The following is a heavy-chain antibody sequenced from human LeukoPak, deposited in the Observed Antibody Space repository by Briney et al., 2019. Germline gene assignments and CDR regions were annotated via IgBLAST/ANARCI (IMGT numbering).Heavy chain of an antibody. J-gene: IGHJ6*02. CDR1: GGSISNYY. D-gene: IGHD3-3*01. V-gene: IGHV4-59*01. CDR3: ARIIRARYYYYGMDV. Sequence: SETLSLTCTVSGGSISNYYWSWIRQPPGKGLEWIGYIYYSGSTNYNPSLKSRVTISVDTSKNQFSLKLSSVTAADTAVYYCARIIRARYYYYGMDVWGQRTTVTVSS. CDR2: IYYSGST.